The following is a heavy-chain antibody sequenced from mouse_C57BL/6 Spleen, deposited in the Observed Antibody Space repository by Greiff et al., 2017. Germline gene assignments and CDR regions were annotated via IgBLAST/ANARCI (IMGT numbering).Heavy chain of an antibody. J-gene: IGHJ2*01. Sequence: QVQLQQSGAELVRPGTSVKVSCKASGYAFTNYLIEWVKQRPGQGLEWIGVINPGSGGTNYNEKFKGKATLTADKSSSTAYMQLSSLTSEDSAVYFCARNYEYSDYWGQGTTLTVSS. V-gene: IGHV1-54*01. CDR1: GYAFTNYL. CDR2: INPGSGGT. CDR3: ARNYEYSDY. D-gene: IGHD1-1*01.